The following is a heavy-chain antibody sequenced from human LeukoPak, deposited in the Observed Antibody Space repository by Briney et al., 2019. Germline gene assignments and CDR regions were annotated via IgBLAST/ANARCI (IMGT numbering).Heavy chain of an antibody. CDR3: ARDSPHCSSTSCPPPYYYYMDV. J-gene: IGHJ6*03. CDR1: GGSISSGSYY. CDR2: IYTSGST. Sequence: SETLSLTCTVSGGSISSGSYYWSWIRQPAGKGLEWIGRIYTSGSTNYTPSLKSRVTISVDTSKNQFSLKLSSVTAADTAVYYCARDSPHCSSTSCPPPYYYYMDVWGKGTTVTVSS. V-gene: IGHV4-61*02. D-gene: IGHD2-2*01.